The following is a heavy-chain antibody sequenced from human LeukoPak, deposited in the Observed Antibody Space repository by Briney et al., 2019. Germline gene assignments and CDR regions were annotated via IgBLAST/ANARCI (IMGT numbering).Heavy chain of an antibody. CDR2: ISSNGGST. CDR3: ARKEGYSTSSSDY. Sequence: GGSLRLSCAATGFTFSSHAMSWVRQAPGKGLEWVSGISSNGGSTYYADSVKGRFTISRDNSKNTLYLQMNSLRGEDTAIYYCARKEGYSTSSSDYWGQGTLVTVSS. V-gene: IGHV3-23*01. J-gene: IGHJ4*02. CDR1: GFTFSSHA. D-gene: IGHD6-6*01.